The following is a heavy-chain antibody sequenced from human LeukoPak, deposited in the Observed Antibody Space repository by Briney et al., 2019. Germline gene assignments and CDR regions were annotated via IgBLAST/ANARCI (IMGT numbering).Heavy chain of an antibody. D-gene: IGHD7-27*01. CDR3: ARDVTGKFAFDI. J-gene: IGHJ3*02. CDR1: GYSISSGYY. Sequence: SETLSLTCTVSGYSISSGYYWGWIRPPPGKGLEWIGSIYHSGSTYYNPSLKSRVTISVDRSKNQFSLKLSSVTAADTAVYYCARDVTGKFAFDIWGQGTMVTVSS. CDR2: IYHSGST. V-gene: IGHV4-38-2*02.